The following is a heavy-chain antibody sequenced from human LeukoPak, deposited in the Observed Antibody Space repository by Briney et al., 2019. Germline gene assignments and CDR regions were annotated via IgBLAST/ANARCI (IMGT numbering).Heavy chain of an antibody. CDR2: IYVSAST. V-gene: IGHV4-59*01. CDR1: GGSISSYY. CDR3: ARGWAYFDY. J-gene: IGHJ4*02. D-gene: IGHD3-16*01. Sequence: SETLSLTCTASGGSISSYYWSCIRQPPGKGLEWIGSIYVSASTNYNPSLKSRVTISVDTSKNQFSLKLNSVTAADTAVYYCARGWAYFDYWGQGTLVTVSA.